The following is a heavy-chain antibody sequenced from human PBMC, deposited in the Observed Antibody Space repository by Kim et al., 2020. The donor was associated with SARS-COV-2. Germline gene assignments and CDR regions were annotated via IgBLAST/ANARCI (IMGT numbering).Heavy chain of an antibody. CDR3: AYYYYGLDV. V-gene: IGHV3-30*03. J-gene: IGHJ6*02. Sequence: GGSLRLSCAASGFTFSNYGMHWVRQAPGKGLEWVAVISYDGSNKYYADSVKGRFTISRDNSKNTLYLQMNSLRAEDTAVYYCAYYYYGLDVWGQGNTVTVSS. CDR2: ISYDGSNK. CDR1: GFTFSNYG.